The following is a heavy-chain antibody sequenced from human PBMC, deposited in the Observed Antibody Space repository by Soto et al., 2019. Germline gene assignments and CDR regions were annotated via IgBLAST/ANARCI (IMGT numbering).Heavy chain of an antibody. J-gene: IGHJ6*02. Sequence: GASLNISWKSSGYSFTSYWIGCVRHMPEKGMEWMVIIYPVDSDTRYSPSFQGQVTISADKSISTAYLQWSSLKASDTAMYYCARLPGHCRGGSRYSRVYYYYGMDVWGQGTTV. D-gene: IGHD2-15*01. CDR1: GYSFTSYW. CDR3: ARLPGHCRGGSRYSRVYYYYGMDV. CDR2: IYPVDSDT. V-gene: IGHV5-51*01.